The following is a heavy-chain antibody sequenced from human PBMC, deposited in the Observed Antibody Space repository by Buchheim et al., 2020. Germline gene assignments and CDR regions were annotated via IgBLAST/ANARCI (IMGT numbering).Heavy chain of an antibody. CDR1: GGSISSGGYS. D-gene: IGHD3-3*01. Sequence: QVQLQESGPGLVKPSQTLSLTCAVSGGSISSGGYSWSWIRQPPGKGLEWIGYIYYSGSTYYNPSLKSRVTISVDPSKNQFSLKLSSVTAADTAVYYCATRSLGWIGPLGFDPWGQGTL. V-gene: IGHV4-30-4*07. CDR3: ATRSLGWIGPLGFDP. CDR2: IYYSGST. J-gene: IGHJ5*02.